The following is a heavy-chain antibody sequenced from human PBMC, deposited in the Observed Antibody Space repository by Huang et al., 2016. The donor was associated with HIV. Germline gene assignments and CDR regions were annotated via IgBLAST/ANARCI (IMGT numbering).Heavy chain of an antibody. CDR3: ARADYGDYDFDY. J-gene: IGHJ4*02. D-gene: IGHD4-17*01. Sequence: EVQLVESGGGLVQPGGSLRLSCAASEFTFSNYWMHWVRQAPGKGLGWVPRVNADGSTTNYADSVKGRFTSSRDNAKKTLYLQLNSLRAEDTAVYYCARADYGDYDFDYWGQGTLVTVSS. V-gene: IGHV3-74*01. CDR2: VNADGSTT. CDR1: EFTFSNYW.